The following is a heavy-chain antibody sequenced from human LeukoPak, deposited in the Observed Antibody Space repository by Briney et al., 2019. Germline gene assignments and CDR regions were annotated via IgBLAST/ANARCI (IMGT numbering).Heavy chain of an antibody. J-gene: IGHJ4*02. D-gene: IGHD4-17*01. CDR3: ARVMTTVTLTDYFDY. CDR1: GGSISSYF. Sequence: PSETLSLTCTVSGGSISSYFWSWIRQPAGKGLEWIGRIYTCGSTNYNPSLKSPVTMSVDTSKNQFSLKLSSVTAADTAVYYCARVMTTVTLTDYFDYWGQGTLVTVSS. V-gene: IGHV4-4*07. CDR2: IYTCGST.